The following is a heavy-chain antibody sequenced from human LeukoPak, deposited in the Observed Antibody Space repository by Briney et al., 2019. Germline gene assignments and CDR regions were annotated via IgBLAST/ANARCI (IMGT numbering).Heavy chain of an antibody. CDR3: ARADCGGDCRDPYYYYGMDV. V-gene: IGHV1-69*04. J-gene: IGHJ6*02. D-gene: IGHD2-21*02. CDR2: IITIFGIA. CDR1: RGTFSSYA. Sequence: SLKVSCKASRGTFSSYAFSWVRQAPRQRLEWMGRIITIFGIANYAQKFQGRVTITADKSTSTAYMELSSLRSEDTAVYYCARADCGGDCRDPYYYYGMDVWGQGTTVTVSS.